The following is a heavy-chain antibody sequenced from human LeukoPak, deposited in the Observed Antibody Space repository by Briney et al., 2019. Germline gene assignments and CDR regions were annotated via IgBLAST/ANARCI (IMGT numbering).Heavy chain of an antibody. D-gene: IGHD5-24*01. V-gene: IGHV4-59*01. CDR1: GGSISSYY. CDR3: ARDRVGYNNPGWFDP. J-gene: IGHJ5*02. CDR2: IYYSGST. Sequence: SETLSLTCTVSGGSISSYYWSWIRQPPGKGLEWIGYIYYSGSTNYNPSLKSRVTISVDTSKNQFSLKLSSVTAADTAVYYCARDRVGYNNPGWFDPWGQGTLVTVSS.